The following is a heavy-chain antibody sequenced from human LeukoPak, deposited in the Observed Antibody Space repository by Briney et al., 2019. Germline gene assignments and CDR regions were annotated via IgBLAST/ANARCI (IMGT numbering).Heavy chain of an antibody. J-gene: IGHJ4*02. V-gene: IGHV1-8*01. D-gene: IGHD3-3*02. CDR1: GYTFTSYD. Sequence: ASVKVSCKASGYTFTSYDINWVRQATGQGLEWMGWMNPNSGNTGYAQKFQGRVTITADKSTSTAYMELSSLRSEDTAVYYCARGAFLEWLFPPDYWGQGTLVTVSS. CDR2: MNPNSGNT. CDR3: ARGAFLEWLFPPDY.